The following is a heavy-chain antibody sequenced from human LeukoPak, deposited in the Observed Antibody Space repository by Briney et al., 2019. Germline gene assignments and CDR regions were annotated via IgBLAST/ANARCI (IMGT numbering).Heavy chain of an antibody. J-gene: IGHJ4*02. CDR1: GYTFTSYD. CDR2: MNPNSGNT. CDR3: ARGFSATTTRDY. D-gene: IGHD4-17*01. V-gene: IGHV1-8*01. Sequence: GASVKVSCKASGYTFTSYDINWVRQATGQGLVWMGLMNPNSGNTVYAQRFQGRVTMTRSTSISTAYMELSNLRSDDTAVYFCARGFSATTTRDYWGQETLVTVS.